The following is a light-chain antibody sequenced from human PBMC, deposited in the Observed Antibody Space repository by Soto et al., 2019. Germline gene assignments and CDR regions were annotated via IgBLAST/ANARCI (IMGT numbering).Light chain of an antibody. J-gene: IGKJ4*01. CDR2: DAS. CDR3: QQRAKWPLT. V-gene: IGKV3-11*01. Sequence: EIVLTQSPVTLSLSPGQRATLSCRASQSVYNFLAWYQQKPGQAPRLLISDASERATGIPARFSGSGSGTDFTLTISSLEPEDFAICYCQQRAKWPLTFGGGTKVEIK. CDR1: QSVYNF.